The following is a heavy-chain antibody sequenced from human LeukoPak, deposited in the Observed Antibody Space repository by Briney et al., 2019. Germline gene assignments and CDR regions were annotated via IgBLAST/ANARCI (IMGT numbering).Heavy chain of an antibody. Sequence: GGSLRLPCAASGFTFSDYYMSWIRQAPGKGLEWVSYISSSGSTIYYADSVKGRFTISRDNAKNSLYLQMNSLRAEDTAVYYCARDYYDSSGYDGYFQHWGQGTLVTVSS. CDR1: GFTFSDYY. V-gene: IGHV3-11*04. J-gene: IGHJ1*01. CDR3: ARDYYDSSGYDGYFQH. D-gene: IGHD3-22*01. CDR2: ISSSGSTI.